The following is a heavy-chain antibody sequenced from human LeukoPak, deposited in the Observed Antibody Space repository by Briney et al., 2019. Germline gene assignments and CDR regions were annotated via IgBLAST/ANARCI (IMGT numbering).Heavy chain of an antibody. CDR1: GYTLTDYY. CDR2: VDPEDGAT. Sequence: ASVKISCKVSGYTLTDYYMHWVQQAPGKGLEWMGLVDPEDGATIYAENFQGRVTITADTSTDTAYMELSSLRSEDTAVYYCATLTIPPFDYWGQGTLVTVSS. CDR3: ATLTIPPFDY. D-gene: IGHD2-2*01. V-gene: IGHV1-69-2*01. J-gene: IGHJ4*02.